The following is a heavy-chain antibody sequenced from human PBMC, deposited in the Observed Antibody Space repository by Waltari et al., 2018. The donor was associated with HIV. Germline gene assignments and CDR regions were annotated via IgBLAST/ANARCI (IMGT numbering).Heavy chain of an antibody. V-gene: IGHV3-13*01. J-gene: IGHJ4*02. CDR3: TRVASRYYFES. CDR2: IGAAGDT. CDR1: GFLFSSSD. D-gene: IGHD2-2*01. Sequence: EVQLVESGGGFVQPGGSLRLSCAASGFLFSSSDMHWVRQVGGRSLEWVSAIGAAGDTYYLGSVRGRFTISRENAKSSLFLQMNNLRAEDTAVYYCTRVASRYYFESWGQGTLVTVSS.